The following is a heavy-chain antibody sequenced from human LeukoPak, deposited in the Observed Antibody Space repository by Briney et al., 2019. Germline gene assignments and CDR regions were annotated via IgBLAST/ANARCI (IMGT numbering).Heavy chain of an antibody. CDR1: GFTFSSYE. CDR3: ARVSIAARRGAFDI. V-gene: IGHV3-48*03. CDR2: ISSSDSTI. J-gene: IGHJ3*02. D-gene: IGHD6-6*01. Sequence: PGGSLRLSCAASGFTFSSYEMNWVRQAPGKGVEWVSYISSSDSTIYYADSVKGRFTISRDNAKNSLYLQMNSLRAEDTAVYYCARVSIAARRGAFDIWGQGTTVTVSS.